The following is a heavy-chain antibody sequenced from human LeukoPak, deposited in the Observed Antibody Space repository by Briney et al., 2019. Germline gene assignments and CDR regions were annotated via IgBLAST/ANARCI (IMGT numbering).Heavy chain of an antibody. CDR2: ISSSGGGST. D-gene: IGHD6-13*01. CDR3: AKDEPSIAAAGRELDY. V-gene: IGHV3-23*01. J-gene: IGHJ4*02. Sequence: GSLRLSCAASGFTFSSYAMSWVRQAPGKGLEWVSAISSSGGGSTYYADSVKGRFTISRDNSKNTLYLQMNSLRAEDTAVYYCAKDEPSIAAAGRELDYWGQGTLVTVSS. CDR1: GFTFSSYA.